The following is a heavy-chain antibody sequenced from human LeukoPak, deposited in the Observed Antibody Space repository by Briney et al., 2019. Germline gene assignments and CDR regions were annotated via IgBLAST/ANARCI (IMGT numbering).Heavy chain of an antibody. CDR1: GGSISTNMW. CDR3: ARDSSIVRTTGAFDI. Sequence: SGTLSLTCTVSGGSISTNMWWSWDRQTPGKGLERIGEIYHSGSTNYNPSLKSRVTISLDKSKNQFSLKLSSVTAADTAVYYCARDSSIVRTTGAFDIWGQGTMVTVSS. J-gene: IGHJ3*02. CDR2: IYHSGST. D-gene: IGHD1-26*01. V-gene: IGHV4-4*02.